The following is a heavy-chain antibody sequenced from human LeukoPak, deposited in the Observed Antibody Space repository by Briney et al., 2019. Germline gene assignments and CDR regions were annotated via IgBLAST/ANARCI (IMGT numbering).Heavy chain of an antibody. J-gene: IGHJ3*02. CDR3: ARDMVRGVILGALDI. D-gene: IGHD3-10*01. V-gene: IGHV4-4*07. CDR2: IYTSGST. Sequence: PSETLSLTCTVSGGSISSYYWSWIRQPAGKGLEWIGRIYTSGSTNYNPSLKSRVTMSVDTSKNQFSLKLSSVTAADTAVYYCARDMVRGVILGALDIWGQGTMVTVSS. CDR1: GGSISSYY.